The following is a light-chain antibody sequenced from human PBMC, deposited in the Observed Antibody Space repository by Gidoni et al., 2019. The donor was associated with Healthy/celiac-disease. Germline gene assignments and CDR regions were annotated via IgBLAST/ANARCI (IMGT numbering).Light chain of an antibody. J-gene: IGLJ2*01. V-gene: IGLV1-40*01. CDR3: QSYDSSLSGYVV. Sequence: QSVLTQPPSLSGAPRPMFTIFCTGSSSNIGAGYDVHWYQQLPGTAPKILIYGNSNRPSGVPDRFSGSKAGTSASLASTGLQAEDEADDYCQSYDSSLSGYVVFGGGTKLTVL. CDR1: SSNIGAGYD. CDR2: GNS.